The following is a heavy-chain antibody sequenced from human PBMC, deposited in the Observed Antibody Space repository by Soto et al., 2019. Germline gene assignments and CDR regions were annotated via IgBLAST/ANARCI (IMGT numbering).Heavy chain of an antibody. V-gene: IGHV4-34*01. CDR2: INHSGST. CDR3: ALDGDYYFDY. D-gene: IGHD4-17*01. J-gene: IGHJ4*02. CDR1: GGSFSGYY. Sequence: QVQLQQWGAGLLKPSETLSLTCAVYGGSFSGYYWSWIRQPPGKGLEWIGEINHSGSTNYNPSRKSRVTISVDTSKNQFSLKLSSVTAADTAVYYCALDGDYYFDYWGQGTLVTVSS.